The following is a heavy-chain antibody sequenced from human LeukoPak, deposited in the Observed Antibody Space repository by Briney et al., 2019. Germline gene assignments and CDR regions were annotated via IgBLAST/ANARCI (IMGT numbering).Heavy chain of an antibody. J-gene: IGHJ4*02. Sequence: GASVKVSCKASGGTFSSYAISWVRQAPGQGLEWMGWISAYNGNTNYAQKLQGRVTMTTDTSTSTAYMELRSLRSDDTAVYYCARDPSRDGYNSRGDYWGQGTLVTVSS. CDR1: GGTFSSYA. CDR2: ISAYNGNT. V-gene: IGHV1-18*01. CDR3: ARDPSRDGYNSRGDY. D-gene: IGHD5-24*01.